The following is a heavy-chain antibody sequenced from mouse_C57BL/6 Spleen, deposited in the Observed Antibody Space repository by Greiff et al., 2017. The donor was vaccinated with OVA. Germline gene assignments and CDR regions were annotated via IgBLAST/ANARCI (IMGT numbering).Heavy chain of an antibody. CDR3: ARQITTVVEDWYFDV. CDR1: GYSITSGYY. Sequence: VQLKESGPGLVKPSQSLSLTCSVTGYSITSGYYWNWIRQFPGNKLEWMGYISYDGSNNYNPSLKNRISITRDTSKNQFFLKLNSVTTEDTATYYCARQITTVVEDWYFDVWGTGTTVTVSS. D-gene: IGHD1-1*01. J-gene: IGHJ1*03. V-gene: IGHV3-6*01. CDR2: ISYDGSN.